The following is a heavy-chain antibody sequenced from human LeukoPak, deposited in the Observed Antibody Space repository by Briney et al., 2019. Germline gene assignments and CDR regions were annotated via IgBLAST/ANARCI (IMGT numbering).Heavy chain of an antibody. CDR3: ARGQSYDPY. J-gene: IGHJ4*02. Sequence: GASVKVSCKASGYIFTDYDISWVRQATGHGLEWMGWMNPNTGDSRYAEKFQGRVTMTRDTSISTAYMELRNLRVEDTAVYYCARGQSYDPYWGQGVLITVSS. D-gene: IGHD3-16*01. V-gene: IGHV1-8*01. CDR1: GYIFTDYD. CDR2: MNPNTGDS.